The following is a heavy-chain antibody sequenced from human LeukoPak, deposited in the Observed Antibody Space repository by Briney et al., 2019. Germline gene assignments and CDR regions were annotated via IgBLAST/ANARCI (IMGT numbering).Heavy chain of an antibody. D-gene: IGHD6-19*01. V-gene: IGHV3-21*01. CDR1: GFTFSSYS. Sequence: GGSLRLSCAAAGFTFSSYSMNWVRQAPGKGLEWVSSISSSSSYIYYADSVKGRFTISRDNAKNSLYLQMNSLRAEDTAVYYCARNLGSSGWYLPTDYWGQGTLVTVSS. CDR2: ISSSSSYI. CDR3: ARNLGSSGWYLPTDY. J-gene: IGHJ4*02.